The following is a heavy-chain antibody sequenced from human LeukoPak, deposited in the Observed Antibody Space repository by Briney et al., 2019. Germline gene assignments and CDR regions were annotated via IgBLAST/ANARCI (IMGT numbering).Heavy chain of an antibody. CDR2: IKQDRSEK. CDR3: AREASLLRQKFAVDI. J-gene: IGHJ3*02. V-gene: IGHV3-7*04. D-gene: IGHD3-16*02. CDR1: GFTFSTYW. Sequence: GGSLRLSCAASGFTFSTYWMRWVRQAPGKGLEWVANIKQDRSEKYQVDSVKGRFTISRDNAKNSLYLQMNSLRAEDTAVYYCAREASLLRQKFAVDIWGQGTMVTVSS.